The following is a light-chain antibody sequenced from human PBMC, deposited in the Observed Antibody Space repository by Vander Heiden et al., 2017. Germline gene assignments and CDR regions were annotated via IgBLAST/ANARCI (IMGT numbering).Light chain of an antibody. V-gene: IGKV1-39*01. CDR2: AAS. CDR1: QTINNY. J-gene: IGKJ2*01. Sequence: DSTMNPLPSSLSASVGDRVTIACRASQTINNYLNWYQQKPGKAPTLLIYAASSLQSEVQSRFSSSGSGTDFSLTISSLQREDFATYYCQQSYSMPYTFGQGTKLEIK. CDR3: QQSYSMPYT.